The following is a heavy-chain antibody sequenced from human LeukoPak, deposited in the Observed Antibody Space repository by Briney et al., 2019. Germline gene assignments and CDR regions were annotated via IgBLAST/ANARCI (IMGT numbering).Heavy chain of an antibody. V-gene: IGHV3-33*06. CDR2: IWYDGSNK. J-gene: IGHJ4*02. CDR1: GFTFSSYG. CDR3: AKGVSRGVDRTGLEY. Sequence: GGSLRLSCAASGFTFSSYGMHWVRQAPGKGLEWVAVIWYDGSNKYYADSVKGRFTISRDNYKNTLYLQMNSLRAEDTAVYYCAKGVSRGVDRTGLEYWGQGTLVTVSS. D-gene: IGHD1-1*01.